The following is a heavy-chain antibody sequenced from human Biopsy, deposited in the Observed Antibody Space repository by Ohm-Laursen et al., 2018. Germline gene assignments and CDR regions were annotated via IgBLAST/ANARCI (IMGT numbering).Heavy chain of an antibody. D-gene: IGHD2-21*01. CDR2: YYDSGDT. V-gene: IGHV4-31*01. Sequence: TLSLTCSVSGDSINSGYHFWGCVRPSTGRGLGWIGYYYDSGDTYYNPSRMSLVRISADTSKNQVSLMLNSVTAADTAVYYCTRVRAYWCVIGGYYFDSWGQGILVTVSS. J-gene: IGHJ4*02. CDR3: TRVRAYWCVIGGYYFDS. CDR1: GDSINSGYHF.